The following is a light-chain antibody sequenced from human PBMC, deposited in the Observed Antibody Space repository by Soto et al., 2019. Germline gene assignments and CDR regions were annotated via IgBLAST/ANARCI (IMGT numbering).Light chain of an antibody. Sequence: DIQMTQSPSSLSTSVGDRVTITCRASQGISNYLAWYQQKPGKVPKLLIYAASTLQSGVPSRFSGSGSGTDFTLTNSSLQPEDVATYYCQKYNSATWTFGQGTKVEIK. V-gene: IGKV1-27*01. CDR2: AAS. CDR3: QKYNSATWT. CDR1: QGISNY. J-gene: IGKJ1*01.